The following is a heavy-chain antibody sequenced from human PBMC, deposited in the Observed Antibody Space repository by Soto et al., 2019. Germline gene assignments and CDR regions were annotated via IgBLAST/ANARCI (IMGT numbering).Heavy chain of an antibody. CDR3: AKGRGSGWAWYFDN. CDR1: GFSFKESA. D-gene: IGHD6-19*01. CDR2: ISDTGAST. Sequence: EVRLLEAGGGLKQPGGSLRLSCAASGFSFKESAMNWVRQAPGKGLEWVASISDTGASTWYAESVRGRLSISRDNSKNTLYLQMNSLRGEDTAVYYCAKGRGSGWAWYFDNWGQGTLVTVSS. V-gene: IGHV3-23*01. J-gene: IGHJ4*02.